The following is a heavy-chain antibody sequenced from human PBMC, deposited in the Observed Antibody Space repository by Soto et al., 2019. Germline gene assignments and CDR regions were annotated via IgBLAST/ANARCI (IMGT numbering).Heavy chain of an antibody. J-gene: IGHJ3*02. D-gene: IGHD2-15*01. CDR1: GYTFTSYG. V-gene: IGHV1-18*01. Sequence: QVQLVQSGAEVKKPGASVKVSCKASGYTFTSYGISWVRQAPGQGLEWMGWISAYNGNTNYAQKLQGRVTMTTDTSTSTAYMEVRSLRSDDTAVYYCARAQLYCSGGSCYSDDAFDIWGQGTMVTVSS. CDR3: ARAQLYCSGGSCYSDDAFDI. CDR2: ISAYNGNT.